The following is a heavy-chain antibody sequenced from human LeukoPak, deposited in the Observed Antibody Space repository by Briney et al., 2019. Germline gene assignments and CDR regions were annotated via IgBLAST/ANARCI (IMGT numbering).Heavy chain of an antibody. D-gene: IGHD2-15*01. CDR3: AKDLRIVVVVAATPDY. CDR2: ISYDGSNK. Sequence: GGSLRLSCAASGFTFSSYGMHWVRQAPGKGLEWVAVISYDGSNKYYADSVKGRFTISRDNSKNTLYLQMNSLRAEDTAVYYCAKDLRIVVVVAATPDYWGQGTLVTVSS. CDR1: GFTFSSYG. V-gene: IGHV3-30*18. J-gene: IGHJ4*02.